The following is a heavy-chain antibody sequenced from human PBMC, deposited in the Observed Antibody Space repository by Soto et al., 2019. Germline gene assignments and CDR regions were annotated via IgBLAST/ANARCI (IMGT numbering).Heavy chain of an antibody. CDR3: FLATWLQLHWLLSL. V-gene: IGHV3-15*01. CDR2: IKSKTDGGTT. D-gene: IGHD5-12*01. CDR1: GFTFSNAW. Sequence: GGSLRLSCAASGFTFSNAWMSWVRQAPGKGLEWVGRIKSKTDGGTTDYAAPVKGRFTISRDDSKNTLYLQMNSLKTEDTAVYYCFLATWLQLHWLLSLCGRGSLVTGSS. J-gene: IGHJ2*01.